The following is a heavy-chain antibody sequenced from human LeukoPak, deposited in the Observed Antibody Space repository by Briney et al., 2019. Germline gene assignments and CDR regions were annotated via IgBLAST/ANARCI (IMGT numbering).Heavy chain of an antibody. J-gene: IGHJ4*02. CDR1: GYTFSSYG. CDR2: ISAYNGNT. V-gene: IGHV1-18*01. D-gene: IGHD4-23*01. CDR3: ARDDGGNSIY. Sequence: ASLKVSCKASGYTFSSYGISWVRQAPGHGLEWMGWISAYNGNTNYAQKLQGRVTMTTDTSTSTAYMELRSLRSDDTAVYYCARDDGGNSIYWGQGTLVTVSS.